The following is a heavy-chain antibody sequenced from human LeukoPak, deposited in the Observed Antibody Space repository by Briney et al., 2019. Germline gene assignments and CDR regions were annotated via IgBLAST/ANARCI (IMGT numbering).Heavy chain of an antibody. CDR2: IYYSGSP. CDR1: GGPINSYH. V-gene: IGHV4-59*08. J-gene: IGHJ4*02. D-gene: IGHD6-13*01. CDR3: ATISRSSRTFDY. Sequence: SEPQSLLCTVSGGPINSYHWIWPRQPPGKGLEWIGYIYYSGSPNYHPSLKSRVTISVDTSRNQFSLKLSSVTAADTAVCYCATISRSSRTFDYWGEGTLVTVSS.